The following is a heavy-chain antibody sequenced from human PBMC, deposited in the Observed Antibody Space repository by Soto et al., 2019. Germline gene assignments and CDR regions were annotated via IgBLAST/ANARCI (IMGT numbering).Heavy chain of an antibody. CDR3: MRGNTGYGNFDY. CDR2: IYRDGTT. D-gene: IGHD5-12*01. J-gene: IGHJ4*02. V-gene: IGHV3-74*01. Sequence: EVQLEESGGGLFQPGGSLRLTCAVSGFSLNNYWMHWVRQRPGKGLVWVARIYRDGTTSYADSVKGRFTISRDNAKNTVSLQKNSLKDEDTAVYYCMRGNTGYGNFDYWGQGTLVTVSS. CDR1: GFSLNNYW.